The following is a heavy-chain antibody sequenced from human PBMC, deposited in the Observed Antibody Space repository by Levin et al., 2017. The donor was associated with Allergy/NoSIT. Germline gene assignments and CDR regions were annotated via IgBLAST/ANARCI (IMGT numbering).Heavy chain of an antibody. J-gene: IGHJ5*02. CDR3: ARLEQDCSSGDCYGWFDP. Sequence: KRGESLKISCKGSGYSFTNYWIGWVRQMPGKGLEWMGIIYPGDSDTSYSPSFQGQVTISADKSISTAYLQWSSLKASDTAMYFCARLEQDCSSGDCYGWFDPWGQGTLVTVSS. D-gene: IGHD2-15*01. CDR1: GYSFTNYW. CDR2: IYPGDSDT. V-gene: IGHV5-51*01.